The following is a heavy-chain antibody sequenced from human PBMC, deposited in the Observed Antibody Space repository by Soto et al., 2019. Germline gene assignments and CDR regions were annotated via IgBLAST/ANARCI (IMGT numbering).Heavy chain of an antibody. V-gene: IGHV3-7*01. CDR3: ARDRRDGYNFDY. CDR2: IKQDGSER. D-gene: IGHD5-18*01. J-gene: IGHJ4*02. Sequence: PGGSLRLSCAASGFSFSSYWMSWVRQAPGKGLEWVANIKQDGSERYYADSVKGRFTISRDNAKNSLYLQMNSLRAEDTAVYYCARDRRDGYNFDYWGQGNLVTAPQ. CDR1: GFSFSSYW.